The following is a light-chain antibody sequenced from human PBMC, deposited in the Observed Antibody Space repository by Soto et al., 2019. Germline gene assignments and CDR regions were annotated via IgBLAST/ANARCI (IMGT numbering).Light chain of an antibody. V-gene: IGKV4-1*01. Sequence: DIVMTQSPESLAVSLGERATINCKSSQSVLYSSNNKNYLAWYQQKAGQPPNLLIYWASTRESGVPDRFSGSGSGTDFTLTISSLQAEDVAVYYCQQYFITPRTFGQGTKVEIK. CDR2: WAS. CDR3: QQYFITPRT. CDR1: QSVLYSSNNKNY. J-gene: IGKJ1*01.